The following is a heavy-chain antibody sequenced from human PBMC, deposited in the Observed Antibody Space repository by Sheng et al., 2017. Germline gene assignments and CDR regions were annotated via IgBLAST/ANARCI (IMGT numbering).Heavy chain of an antibody. D-gene: IGHD6-13*01. V-gene: IGHV3-72*01. CDR1: GFTLRDHY. Sequence: EEQLVESGGGLVQPGGSLRLSCEASGFTLRDHYIDWVRQAPGKGLEWVGRSRNKAKSFTTDYAASVKGRFTISRDDSKNSVYLQMKSLRTEDTALYYCVRDLTGTSTAAGSGYWGQGTLVTVSS. CDR2: SRNKAKSFTT. J-gene: IGHJ4*02. CDR3: VRDLTGTSTAAGSGY.